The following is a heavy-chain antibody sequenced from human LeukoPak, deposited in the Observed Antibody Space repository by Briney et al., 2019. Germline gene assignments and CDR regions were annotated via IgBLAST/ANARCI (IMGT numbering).Heavy chain of an antibody. D-gene: IGHD2-15*01. Sequence: GGSLRLSCAGSGFIFDEYAMHWVRQAPGKGLEWVSGISWNSASIAYAGSVKGRFTNSRDNAKNLLFLQMTSLRAADTALYYCVKGHCSSSSCFPNYYYYMDVWGTGTTVTVSS. CDR2: ISWNSASI. CDR3: VKGHCSSSSCFPNYYYYMDV. CDR1: GFIFDEYA. J-gene: IGHJ6*03. V-gene: IGHV3-9*01.